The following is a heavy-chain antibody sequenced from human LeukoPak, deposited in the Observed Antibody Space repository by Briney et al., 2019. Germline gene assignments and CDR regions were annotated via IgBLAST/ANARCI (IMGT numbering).Heavy chain of an antibody. V-gene: IGHV3-23*01. CDR1: GFTFSSYA. CDR3: AKDGSYYGFYYFDY. CDR2: ISGSGGST. J-gene: IGHJ4*02. D-gene: IGHD1-26*01. Sequence: GGSLRLSCAASGFTFSSYAMSWVRQAPGKGLEWGSAISGSGGSTYYADSVKGRFTISRDNSKNTLYLQMNSLRAEDTAVYYCAKDGSYYGFYYFDYWGQGTLVTVSS.